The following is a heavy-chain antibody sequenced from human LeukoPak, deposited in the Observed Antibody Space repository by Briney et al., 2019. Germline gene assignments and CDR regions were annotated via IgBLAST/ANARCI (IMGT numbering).Heavy chain of an antibody. CDR1: GFTFSSYW. CDR2: INSDGRST. J-gene: IGHJ4*02. Sequence: GGSMRLSCAASGFTFSSYWMHWVRQAPGKGLVWVSRINSDGRSTTYADSVKGRFTISRDNARNTVYMQMSSLRAEDTAVYYCARDGSGYSGGLGYWGQGTLVTVSS. D-gene: IGHD5-12*01. CDR3: ARDGSGYSGGLGY. V-gene: IGHV3-74*01.